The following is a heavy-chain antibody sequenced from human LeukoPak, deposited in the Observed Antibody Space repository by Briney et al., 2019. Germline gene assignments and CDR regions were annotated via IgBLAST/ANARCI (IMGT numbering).Heavy chain of an antibody. CDR3: AGGGSGSYYTYYFDY. Sequence: RSSETLSLTCTVSGGSISSSSYYWGWIRQPPGKGLEWIGSIYYSGSTYYNPSLKSRVTISVDTSKNQFSLKLSSVTAADTAVYYCAGGGSGSYYTYYFDYWGQETLVTVSS. CDR2: IYYSGST. V-gene: IGHV4-39*07. D-gene: IGHD3-10*01. CDR1: GGSISSSSYY. J-gene: IGHJ4*02.